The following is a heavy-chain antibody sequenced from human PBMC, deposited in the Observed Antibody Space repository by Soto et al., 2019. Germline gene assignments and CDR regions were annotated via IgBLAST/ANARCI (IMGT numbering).Heavy chain of an antibody. CDR1: GGSISSYY. D-gene: IGHD6-6*01. CDR3: ARDRAGYSSSVRYYYGMDV. V-gene: IGHV4-59*01. Sequence: PSETLSLTCTVSGGSISSYYWSWIRQPPGKGLEWIGYIYYSGSTNHNPSLKSRVTISVDTSKNQFSLKLSSVTAADTAVYYCARDRAGYSSSVRYYYGMDVWGQGTTVTVSS. CDR2: IYYSGST. J-gene: IGHJ6*02.